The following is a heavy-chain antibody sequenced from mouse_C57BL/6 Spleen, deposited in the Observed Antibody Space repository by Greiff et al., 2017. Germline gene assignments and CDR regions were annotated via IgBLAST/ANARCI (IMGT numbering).Heavy chain of an antibody. CDR1: GFTFSSYA. CDR3: ARDYGSSSAWFAY. J-gene: IGHJ3*01. Sequence: EVKLVESGGGLVKPGGSLKLSCAASGFTFSSYAMSWVRQTPDKRLEWVATISDGGSYTYYPDNVKGRFTLSRDNAKNNLYLQMSRLKSEDTAMYYCARDYGSSSAWFAYWGQGTLVTVSA. CDR2: ISDGGSYT. D-gene: IGHD1-1*01. V-gene: IGHV5-4*01.